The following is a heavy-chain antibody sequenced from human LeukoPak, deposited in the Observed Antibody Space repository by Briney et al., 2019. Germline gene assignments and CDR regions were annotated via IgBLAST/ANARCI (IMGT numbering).Heavy chain of an antibody. CDR3: ARQAVIMPTDMGGPWFDP. CDR1: GGFISSDY. J-gene: IGHJ5*02. CDR2: IHYSGST. Sequence: LETLSLICTVSGGFISSDYWSWIRQPPGKGLEWIANIHYSGSTNFNPSLKSRVSISVDKSKTQFSLKLSSVTAADTAVYYCARQAVIMPTDMGGPWFDPWGRGTLVAVAS. V-gene: IGHV4-59*08. D-gene: IGHD2-8*01.